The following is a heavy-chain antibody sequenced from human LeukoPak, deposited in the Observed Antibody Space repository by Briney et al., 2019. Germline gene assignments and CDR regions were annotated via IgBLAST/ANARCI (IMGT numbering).Heavy chain of an antibody. CDR3: TIAQPGGFCINDVCYDAFDI. V-gene: IGHV3-15*01. CDR1: GFAFGNAW. J-gene: IGHJ3*02. CDR2: IKKKSDGGTI. D-gene: IGHD2-8*01. Sequence: PGGSLRLSCAASGFAFGNAWMNWVRQPPGKGLEWVGRIKKKSDGGTIEYAAPVKGRFTISRDDSKNTLYVQMNSLKNEDTAVYYCTIAQPGGFCINDVCYDAFDIWGQGTTVTVSS.